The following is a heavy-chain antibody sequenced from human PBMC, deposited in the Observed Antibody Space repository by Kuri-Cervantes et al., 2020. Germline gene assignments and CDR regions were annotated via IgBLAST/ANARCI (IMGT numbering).Heavy chain of an antibody. D-gene: IGHD5-18*01. Sequence: GGSLRLSCAASGFTFSSYSMNWVRQAPGKGLEWVSVIYSGGSTYYADSVKGRFTISRDNSKNTLYLQMNSLRAEDTAVYYCARAKRGYSYGHYYYGMDVCGQGTTVTSSS. CDR1: GFTFSSYS. J-gene: IGHJ6*02. V-gene: IGHV3-66*01. CDR3: ARAKRGYSYGHYYYGMDV. CDR2: IYSGGST.